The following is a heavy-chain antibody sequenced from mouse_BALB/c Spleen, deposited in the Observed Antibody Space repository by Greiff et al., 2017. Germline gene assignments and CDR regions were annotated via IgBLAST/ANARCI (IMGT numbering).Heavy chain of an antibody. CDR2: ISSGGSYT. J-gene: IGHJ4*01. D-gene: IGHD2-4*01. CDR1: GFTFSSYA. Sequence: EVQRVESGGGLVKPGGSLKLSCAASGFTFSSYAMSWVRQTPEKRLEWVATISSGGSYTYYPDSVKGRFTISRDNAKNTLYLQMSSLRSEDTAMYYCARPHYDYDGGYAMDYWGQGTSVTVSS. V-gene: IGHV5-9-3*01. CDR3: ARPHYDYDGGYAMDY.